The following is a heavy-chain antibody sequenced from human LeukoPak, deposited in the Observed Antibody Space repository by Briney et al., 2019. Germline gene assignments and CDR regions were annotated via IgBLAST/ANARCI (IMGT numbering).Heavy chain of an antibody. V-gene: IGHV3-7*03. Sequence: GGSLRLSCAASGFTFSNYWTTWVRQAPGKGLQWVANINQDGSEKYYVDSVKGRFTISRDNAKNSMYLQMNSLRVEDRAVYYCARVGESEDQFDYWGQGTLVTVSS. CDR2: INQDGSEK. D-gene: IGHD3-16*01. CDR1: GFTFSNYW. J-gene: IGHJ4*02. CDR3: ARVGESEDQFDY.